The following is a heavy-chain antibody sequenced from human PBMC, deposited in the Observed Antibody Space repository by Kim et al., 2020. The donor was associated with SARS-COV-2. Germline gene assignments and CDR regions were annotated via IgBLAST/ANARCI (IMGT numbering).Heavy chain of an antibody. D-gene: IGHD1-26*01. CDR3: VGEDKSGKIVAVSTAFDY. CDR1: GYTFITFL. CDR2: VNPSDGGT. V-gene: IGHV1-46*01. Sequence: ASVKVSCKASGYTFITFLIHWVRQAPGHGFEWMGAVNPSDGGTTYAQEFQDRVTMTTDTSTSTGYMELSSLRSEDTAVYYCVGEDKSGKIVAVSTAFDYWGQGPLVTVSS. J-gene: IGHJ4*02.